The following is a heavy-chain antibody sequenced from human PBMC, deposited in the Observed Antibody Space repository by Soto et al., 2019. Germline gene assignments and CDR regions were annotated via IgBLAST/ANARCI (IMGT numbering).Heavy chain of an antibody. Sequence: GASVKVSCKASGYTFTSYDINWVRQATGQGLEWMGWMNPNSGNTGYAQKFQGRVTMTRNTSISTAYVELSSLRSEDTAVYYCARGGRYYDSSGYWRDDAFDIWGQGTMVTVS. V-gene: IGHV1-8*01. CDR3: ARGGRYYDSSGYWRDDAFDI. CDR1: GYTFTSYD. J-gene: IGHJ3*02. D-gene: IGHD3-22*01. CDR2: MNPNSGNT.